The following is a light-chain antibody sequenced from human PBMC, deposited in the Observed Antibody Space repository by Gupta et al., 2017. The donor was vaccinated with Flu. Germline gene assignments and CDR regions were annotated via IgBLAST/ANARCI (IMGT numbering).Light chain of an antibody. Sequence: ETVLTQSPATLSVSPGERATLSCRASQSVTRNLAWYQHKPGQAPRVLMYGASVRATGVSARFSGSGSGTEFTLIINSLQSEDFAVYYCQQDNDCPRVFGWGTKIEIE. CDR3: QQDNDCPRV. J-gene: IGKJ4*01. CDR2: GAS. CDR1: QSVTRN. V-gene: IGKV3-15*01.